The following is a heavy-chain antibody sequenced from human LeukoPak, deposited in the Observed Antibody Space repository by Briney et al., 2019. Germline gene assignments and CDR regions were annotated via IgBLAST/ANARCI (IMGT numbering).Heavy chain of an antibody. Sequence: PGGSLRLSCAASGFTFTNYAMNWVRQAPGKGLEWVSAISGSGGSTYYADSVKGRFTISRDNSKNTLYLQMNSLRAEDTAVYYCAKPHRNIVVVVAAVFDYWGQGTLVTVSS. CDR3: AKPHRNIVVVVAAVFDY. V-gene: IGHV3-23*01. D-gene: IGHD2-15*01. CDR2: ISGSGGST. CDR1: GFTFTNYA. J-gene: IGHJ4*02.